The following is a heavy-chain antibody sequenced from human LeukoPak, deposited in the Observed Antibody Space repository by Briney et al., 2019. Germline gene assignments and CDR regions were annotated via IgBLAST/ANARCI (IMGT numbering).Heavy chain of an antibody. D-gene: IGHD3-22*01. Sequence: GGSLRLSCAASGFTFSSYWMSWVRQAPGKGLEWVANIKQDGSEKYYVGSVKGRFTISRDNAKNSLYLQMNSLRAEDTAVYYCARDVRKWLYPYYYGMDVWGQGTTVTVSS. CDR2: IKQDGSEK. CDR1: GFTFSSYW. V-gene: IGHV3-7*01. J-gene: IGHJ6*02. CDR3: ARDVRKWLYPYYYGMDV.